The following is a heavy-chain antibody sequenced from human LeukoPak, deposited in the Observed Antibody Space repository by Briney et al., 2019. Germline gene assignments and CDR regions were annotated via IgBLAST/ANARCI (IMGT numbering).Heavy chain of an antibody. CDR3: ATQTVSAETYYDFWSGYYGWFDP. D-gene: IGHD3-3*01. J-gene: IGHJ5*02. CDR2: IYYSGST. V-gene: IGHV4-59*08. CDR1: GGSISSYY. Sequence: SETLSLTCTVSGGSISSYYWSWIRQPPGKGLEWIGYIYYSGSTNYNPSLKSRVTISVDASKNQFSLKLSSVTAADTAVYYCATQTVSAETYYDFWSGYYGWFDPWGQGTLVTVSS.